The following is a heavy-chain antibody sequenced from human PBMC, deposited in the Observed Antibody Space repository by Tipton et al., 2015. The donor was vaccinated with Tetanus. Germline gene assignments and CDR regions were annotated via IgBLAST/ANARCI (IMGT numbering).Heavy chain of an antibody. D-gene: IGHD1-26*01. CDR3: ARDQARGARGWNYFDY. CDR2: IYNSGST. J-gene: IGHJ4*02. V-gene: IGHV4-31*03. Sequence: LRLSCTVSGGSISSGGYYWSWIRQHPGKGLEWIGDIYNSGSTYYNPSLKSRVTISVDTPKNQFSLKLNSVTAADTAVYYCARDQARGARGWNYFDYWGPGSLVTVSS. CDR1: GGSISSGGYY.